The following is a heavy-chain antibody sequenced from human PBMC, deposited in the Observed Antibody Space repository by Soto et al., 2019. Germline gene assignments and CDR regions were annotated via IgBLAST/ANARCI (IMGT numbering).Heavy chain of an antibody. Sequence: ASVKVSCKASGYTFTSSGISWVRQAPGQGLEWMGWMSAYNGNTNYAQKLQGEVTMTTDTSTITAYMELRSLRSQDTAVYYCARGVSDSNLGISTSCYYFDYWGQGTLVTVSS. CDR2: MSAYNGNT. D-gene: IGHD2-2*01. V-gene: IGHV1-18*01. J-gene: IGHJ4*02. CDR3: ARGVSDSNLGISTSCYYFDY. CDR1: GYTFTSSG.